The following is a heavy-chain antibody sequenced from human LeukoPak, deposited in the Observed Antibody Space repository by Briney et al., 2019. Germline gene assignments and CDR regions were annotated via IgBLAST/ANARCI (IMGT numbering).Heavy chain of an antibody. V-gene: IGHV1-2*02. CDR2: INPNSGGT. CDR3: ARDVFLYGSGSYYNELRDY. D-gene: IGHD3-10*01. Sequence: GASVKVSCKASGYTFTGYYMHWVRQAPGQGLEWMGWINPNSGGTNYAQKFQGRVTMTRDTSISTAYMELSRLRSDDTAVYYCARDVFLYGSGSYYNELRDYWGQGTLVTVSS. J-gene: IGHJ4*02. CDR1: GYTFTGYY.